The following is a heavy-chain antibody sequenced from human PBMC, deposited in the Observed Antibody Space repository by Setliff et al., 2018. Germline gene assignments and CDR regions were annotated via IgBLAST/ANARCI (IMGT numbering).Heavy chain of an antibody. V-gene: IGHV1-18*01. CDR3: ARVLFHCSSTSCYLDAFDI. J-gene: IGHJ3*02. CDR1: GYTLISYG. D-gene: IGHD2-2*01. CDR2: ISAYNGNT. Sequence: GASVKVSCKASGYTLISYGISRVRQAPGQGLEWMGWISAYNGNTNYAQKLQGRVTMTTDTSTSTAYMELRSLRSDDTAVYYCARVLFHCSSTSCYLDAFDIWGQGTMVTVSS.